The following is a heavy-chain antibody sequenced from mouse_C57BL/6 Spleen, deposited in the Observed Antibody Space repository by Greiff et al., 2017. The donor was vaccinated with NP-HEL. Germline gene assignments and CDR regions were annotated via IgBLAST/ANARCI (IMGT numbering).Heavy chain of an antibody. CDR2: FDPGGGSI. Sequence: QVQLQQSGAELVKPGASVTLSCKASGYTFTDYTIHWVKQRSGQGLEWIGWFDPGGGSIKYNKKFKAQATLTAAKSSSSVYMELSRLTAEGSAVYFCARHGLGDYDSPNYAMDYWGQGTSVTVSS. D-gene: IGHD2-4*01. V-gene: IGHV1-62-2*01. CDR3: ARHGLGDYDSPNYAMDY. CDR1: GYTFTDYT. J-gene: IGHJ4*01.